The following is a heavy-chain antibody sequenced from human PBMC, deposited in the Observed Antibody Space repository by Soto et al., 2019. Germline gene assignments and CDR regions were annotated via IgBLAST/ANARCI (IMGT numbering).Heavy chain of an antibody. Sequence: QVQLVQSGAEVKKPGSSVNVSCKASGGTFSSYAISWVRQAPGQGLEWMGGIIPISDTTTYAQKFQGRVTITADESTSTAYMELSSLRSEDTAVYYCARSQGSSTSLEIYYYYYYGMDVWGQGTTVTVSS. CDR2: IIPISDTT. CDR1: GGTFSSYA. D-gene: IGHD2-2*01. CDR3: ARSQGSSTSLEIYYYYYYGMDV. J-gene: IGHJ6*02. V-gene: IGHV1-69*01.